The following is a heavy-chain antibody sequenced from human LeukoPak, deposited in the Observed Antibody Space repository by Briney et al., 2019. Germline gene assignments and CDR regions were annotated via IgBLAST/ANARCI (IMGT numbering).Heavy chain of an antibody. CDR1: GFTFSSYG. D-gene: IGHD4-17*01. V-gene: IGHV3-30*18. CDR3: AKARFIVGDYGYFDY. CDR2: ISYDGSNK. Sequence: PGGSLRLSCAASGFTFSSYGMHWVRQAPGKGLEWVAVISYDGSNKYYADSVKGRFTISRDNSKNTLYLQMNSLRAEDTAVYYCAKARFIVGDYGYFDYRGQGTLVTVSS. J-gene: IGHJ4*02.